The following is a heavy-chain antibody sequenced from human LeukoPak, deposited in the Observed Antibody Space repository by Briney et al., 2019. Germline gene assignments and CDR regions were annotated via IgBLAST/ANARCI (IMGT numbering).Heavy chain of an antibody. V-gene: IGHV3-23*01. CDR1: GFTFSSYA. CDR3: AKVRYYYDSSGYYYFDY. D-gene: IGHD3-22*01. J-gene: IGHJ4*02. CDR2: ISGSGGST. Sequence: GGSLRLSCAASGFTFSSYAMSWVRQAPGKGLEGVSAISGSGGSTYYADSVKGRFTISRDNSKNTLYLQMNSLRAEDTAVYYCAKVRYYYDSSGYYYFDYWGQGTLVTVSS.